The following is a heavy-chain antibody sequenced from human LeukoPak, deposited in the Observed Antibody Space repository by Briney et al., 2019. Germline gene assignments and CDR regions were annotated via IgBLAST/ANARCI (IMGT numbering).Heavy chain of an antibody. V-gene: IGHV2-5*01. Sequence: SGPTLVKPTQTLTLTCTFSGFSLSTSGVGVGWIRQPPGKALEWLALIYWNDDKRYSPSLKSRLTIAKDTSNGQVVLTMTNMDPVTAAKFYWAHSPPPYGGGCSVLDIWGKGKMVTVSS. CDR1: GFSLSTSGVG. D-gene: IGHD3-10*01. J-gene: IGHJ3*02. CDR2: IYWNDDK. CDR3: AHSPPPYGGGCSVLDI.